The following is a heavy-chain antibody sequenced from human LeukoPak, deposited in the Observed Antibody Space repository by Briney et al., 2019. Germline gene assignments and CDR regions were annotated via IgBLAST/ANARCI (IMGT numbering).Heavy chain of an antibody. D-gene: IGHD3-9*01. CDR3: AGSNQDYDILTGYPFDY. V-gene: IGHV4-39*01. CDR1: GGSISSSSYY. J-gene: IGHJ4*02. CDR2: IYYSGST. Sequence: PSETLSLTCTVSGGSISSSSYYWGWIRQPPGKGLEWIGSIYYSGSTYYNPSLKSRVTISVDTSKNQFSLKLSSVTAADTAVYYCAGSNQDYDILTGYPFDYWGQGTLVTVSS.